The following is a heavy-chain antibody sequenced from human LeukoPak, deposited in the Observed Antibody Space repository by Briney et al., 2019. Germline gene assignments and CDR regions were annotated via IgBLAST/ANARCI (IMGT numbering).Heavy chain of an antibody. CDR1: GGSFSGYY. D-gene: IGHD4/OR15-4a*01. V-gene: IGHV4-34*01. CDR3: ARRRLFLVHAFDI. Sequence: PSETLSLTCAVYGGSFSGYYWSWIRQPPGKGLEWIGEINHSGSTNYNPSLKSRVTISVDTSKNQFSLKLTSVTVADTAVYYCARRRLFLVHAFDIWGQGTMVTVSS. CDR2: INHSGST. J-gene: IGHJ3*02.